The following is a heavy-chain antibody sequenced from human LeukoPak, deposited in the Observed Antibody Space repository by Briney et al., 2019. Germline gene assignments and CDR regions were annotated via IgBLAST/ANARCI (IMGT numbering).Heavy chain of an antibody. D-gene: IGHD3-10*01. J-gene: IGHJ6*02. V-gene: IGHV4-31*03. CDR3: ARGNDGPGRSMDV. Sequence: SETLSLTCTVSGGSISSGGYYWSWIRQHPGKGLEWIGYIYYSGSTYYNPSLKSRVTISVDTSKNQFSLKLSSVTAADTAVYYCARGNDGPGRSMDVWGQGTTVTVSS. CDR1: GGSISSGGYY. CDR2: IYYSGST.